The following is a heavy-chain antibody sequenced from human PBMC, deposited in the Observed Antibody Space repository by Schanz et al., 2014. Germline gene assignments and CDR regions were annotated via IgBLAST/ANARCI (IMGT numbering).Heavy chain of an antibody. D-gene: IGHD2-21*01. CDR1: GFTLSSYG. J-gene: IGHJ3*02. V-gene: IGHV3-33*08. Sequence: QVRLVESGGGVVQPGRSLRLSCAASGFTLSSYGMHWVRQAPGKGLEWVAFINSDGTKRFYADSVKCRFTISRDNSRNTLYLQMNSLRAEDTVVYYCARDGYSVVVISPTESFDIWGQGTMVTV. CDR2: INSDGTKR. CDR3: ARDGYSVVVISPTESFDI.